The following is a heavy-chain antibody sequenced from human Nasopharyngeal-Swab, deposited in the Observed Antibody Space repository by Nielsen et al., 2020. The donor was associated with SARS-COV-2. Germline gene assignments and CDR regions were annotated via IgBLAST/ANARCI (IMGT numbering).Heavy chain of an antibody. D-gene: IGHD2-15*01. V-gene: IGHV3-73*01. CDR2: IRSKGNTYAT. Sequence: GVLKISCAASGFTFIDSAIHWVRQASGKGLEWVGRIRSKGNTYATAYAASVKGRFIIFRDDPTNTAYLQMNSLKTEDTAVYYCTRCGGGCYSGRDYWGQGTLVTVSS. CDR1: GFTFIDSA. CDR3: TRCGGGCYSGRDY. J-gene: IGHJ4*02.